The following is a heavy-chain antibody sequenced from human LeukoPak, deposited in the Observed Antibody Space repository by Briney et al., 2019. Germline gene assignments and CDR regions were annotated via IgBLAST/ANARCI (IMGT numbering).Heavy chain of an antibody. CDR2: IYYSRGT. D-gene: IGHD6-13*01. J-gene: IGHJ5*02. CDR3: ARTKEQQLAQNWFDP. Sequence: PSETLSLTCTVSGGSISSSSYYWGWIRQPPGKGLEWIGSIYYSRGTYYNPSLKSRVTISVDTSKNQFSLKLNSVTAADTSVYYCARTKEQQLAQNWFDPWGQGTLVTVSS. V-gene: IGHV4-39*01. CDR1: GGSISSSSYY.